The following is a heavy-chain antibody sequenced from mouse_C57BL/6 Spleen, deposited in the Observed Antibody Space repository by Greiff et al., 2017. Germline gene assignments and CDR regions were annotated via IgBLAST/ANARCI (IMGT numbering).Heavy chain of an antibody. V-gene: IGHV5-4*01. Sequence: DVKLVESGGGLVKPGGSLKLSCAASGFTFSSYAMSWVRQTPEKRLEWVATISDGGSYTYYPDNVKGRFTISRDNAKNNLYLQMSHLKSEDTAMYYCARDYGRYDYDVDYWGQGTTLTVSS. J-gene: IGHJ2*01. CDR3: ARDYGRYDYDVDY. CDR1: GFTFSSYA. CDR2: ISDGGSYT. D-gene: IGHD2-4*01.